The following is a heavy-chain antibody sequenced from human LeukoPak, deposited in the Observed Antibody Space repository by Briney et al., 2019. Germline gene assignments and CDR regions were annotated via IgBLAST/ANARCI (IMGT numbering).Heavy chain of an antibody. J-gene: IGHJ4*02. CDR2: INCNGGST. V-gene: IGHV3-20*04. D-gene: IGHD7-27*01. CDR1: GFTFDDYG. Sequence: GGSLRLSCAASGFTFDDYGMTWVRQAPGKGLEWVSGINCNGGSTGYADSVNGRFTISRDNANNSLSLQMNSLRAEDTALYYCARGINWVDYWGRGTLVTVSS. CDR3: ARGINWVDY.